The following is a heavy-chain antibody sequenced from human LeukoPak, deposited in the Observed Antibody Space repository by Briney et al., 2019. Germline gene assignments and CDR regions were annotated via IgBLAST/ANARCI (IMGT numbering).Heavy chain of an antibody. J-gene: IGHJ5*02. Sequence: GGSLRLSCAASGFTFSSYAMSWVRQAPGKGLEWVSAISGSGGSTYYADSVKGRFTISRDNSKNTLYLQMNSLRAEDTAVYYCAACSGGSCYNWFDRWGQGTLVTVS. CDR1: GFTFSSYA. CDR2: ISGSGGST. V-gene: IGHV3-23*01. D-gene: IGHD2-15*01. CDR3: AACSGGSCYNWFDR.